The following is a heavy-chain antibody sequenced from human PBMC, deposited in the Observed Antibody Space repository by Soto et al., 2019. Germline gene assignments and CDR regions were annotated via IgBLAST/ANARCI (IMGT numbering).Heavy chain of an antibody. J-gene: IGHJ6*03. CDR2: IIPILGIA. V-gene: IGHV1-69*02. D-gene: IGHD6-6*01. Sequence: QVQLVQSGAEVKKPGSSVKVSCKASGGTFSSYTISWVRQAPGQGLEWMGRIIPILGIANYAQKFQGRVTITADKSTSPAYMELSSLRSEETAVYYCARNTPYSSSGPPVYYYYYMDVWGKGTTVTVSS. CDR1: GGTFSSYT. CDR3: ARNTPYSSSGPPVYYYYYMDV.